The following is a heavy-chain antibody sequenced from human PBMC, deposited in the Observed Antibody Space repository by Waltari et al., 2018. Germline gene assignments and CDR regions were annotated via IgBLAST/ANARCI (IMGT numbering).Heavy chain of an antibody. CDR3: AREEQSLAAAEYYFDY. V-gene: IGHV4-59*11. D-gene: IGHD6-13*01. CDR1: GGSISSHY. CDR2: IYYSGST. Sequence: QVQLQESGPGLVKPSETLSLTCTVSGGSISSHYWTWLRQAPGKGLEWIGYIYYSGSTNYNPSLKSRVTISVDTSKNQFSLKLSSVTAADTAVYYCAREEQSLAAAEYYFDYWGQGTLVTVSS. J-gene: IGHJ4*02.